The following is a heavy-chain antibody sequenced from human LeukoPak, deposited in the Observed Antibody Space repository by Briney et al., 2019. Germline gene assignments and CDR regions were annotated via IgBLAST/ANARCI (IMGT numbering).Heavy chain of an antibody. D-gene: IGHD5-12*01. CDR3: ARARPSMWIDY. J-gene: IGHJ4*02. CDR1: GLPVRSNH. CDR2: IYSGGST. V-gene: IGHV3-53*01. Sequence: GGSLRLFCGASGLPVRSNHMRWVPGARGRVLEWVSVIYSGGSTYYADSVKGRFTISRDNSKNTLYLQMNNLRAEDTAVYYCARARPSMWIDYWGQGTLVTVSS.